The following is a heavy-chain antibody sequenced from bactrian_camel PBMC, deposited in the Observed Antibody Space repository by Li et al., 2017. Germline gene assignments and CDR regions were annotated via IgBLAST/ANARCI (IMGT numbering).Heavy chain of an antibody. V-gene: IGHV3-2*01. J-gene: IGHJ4*01. CDR1: GFTLSNYF. Sequence: VQLVESGGGLVQPGGSLTLSCAFSGFTLSNYFLSWVRQSPEKGLEWVSSIYNNGSKHYLRDSVKGRFTISRDSAKNTIYLQLDSLRTEDTAMYYCANECRVLSPIIDRQGNDWGQGTQVTVS. CDR2: IYNNGSKH. CDR3: ANECRVLSPIIDRQGND.